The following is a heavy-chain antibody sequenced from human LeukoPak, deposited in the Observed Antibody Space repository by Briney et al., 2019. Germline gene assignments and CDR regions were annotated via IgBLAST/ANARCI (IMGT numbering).Heavy chain of an antibody. Sequence: PGGSLRLSCAASGFTFSNYAMSWVRQAPGKGLEWVSAISGSGDSTYYADSVKGRFTISRDNSKNTLYLQMNSLRAEDTAVYYCASHHYYDSSGLDDYFDFWGQGTLVTVSS. V-gene: IGHV3-23*01. CDR2: ISGSGDST. J-gene: IGHJ4*02. D-gene: IGHD3-22*01. CDR3: ASHHYYDSSGLDDYFDF. CDR1: GFTFSNYA.